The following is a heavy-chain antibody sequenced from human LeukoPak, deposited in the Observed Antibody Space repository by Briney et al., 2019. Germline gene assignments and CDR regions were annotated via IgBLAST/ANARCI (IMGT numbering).Heavy chain of an antibody. D-gene: IGHD2-8*01. V-gene: IGHV4-34*01. J-gene: IGHJ4*02. CDR1: GGSFSGYY. Sequence: SETLSLTCAVYGGSFSGYYWSWIRQPPGKGLEWIGEINHSGSTNYNPSLKSRVTISVDTSKNQFSLKLSFVTAADTAVYYCARVYCTNGVCYTSAFDYWGQGTLVTVSS. CDR2: INHSGST. CDR3: ARVYCTNGVCYTSAFDY.